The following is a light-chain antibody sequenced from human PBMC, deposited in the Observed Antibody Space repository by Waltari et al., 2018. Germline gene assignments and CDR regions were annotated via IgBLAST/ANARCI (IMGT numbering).Light chain of an antibody. V-gene: IGLV3-21*02. CDR2: DDS. J-gene: IGLJ2*01. CDR3: QVWDTNTDHVV. CDR1: NLGSKT. Sequence: SDVLTQPPSVSVAPGQTARISCGGDNLGSKTVHWYQQKPGQAPVLVVYDDSDRPSGIPERISGSNSGNTATLTVSGVEAGDEADYYCQVWDTNTDHVVFGGGTKLTVL.